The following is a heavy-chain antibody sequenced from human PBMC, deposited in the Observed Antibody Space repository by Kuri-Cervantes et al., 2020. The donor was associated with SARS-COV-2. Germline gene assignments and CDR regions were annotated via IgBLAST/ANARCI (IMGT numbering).Heavy chain of an antibody. CDR2: IIPIFGTA. Sequence: ASVKVSCKASGGTFSSYAISWVRQAPGQGLEWMGGIIPIFGTANYAQKFQGRVTITADKSTSTAYMELSSLRSEDTAVYYCARGFPLTRIAAQGLIAAAGTRLYYYYYGMDVWGQGTTVTVSS. CDR1: GGTFSSYA. D-gene: IGHD6-13*01. CDR3: ARGFPLTRIAAQGLIAAAGTRLYYYYYGMDV. V-gene: IGHV1-69*06. J-gene: IGHJ6*02.